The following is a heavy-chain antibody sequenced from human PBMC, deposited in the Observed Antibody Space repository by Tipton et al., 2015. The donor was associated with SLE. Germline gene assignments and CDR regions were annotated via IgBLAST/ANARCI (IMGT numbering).Heavy chain of an antibody. V-gene: IGHV4-59*11. D-gene: IGHD2-2*03. Sequence: TLSLTCTVSGGSISSHYWSWIRQPPGKGLEWIGYIYYSGNTNYSPSLKSRVTISVDTSKNQFSLKLSSVTAADTAVYYCARVAGWIEDAFDIWGQGTMVTVSS. CDR3: ARVAGWIEDAFDI. CDR2: IYYSGNT. J-gene: IGHJ3*02. CDR1: GGSISSHY.